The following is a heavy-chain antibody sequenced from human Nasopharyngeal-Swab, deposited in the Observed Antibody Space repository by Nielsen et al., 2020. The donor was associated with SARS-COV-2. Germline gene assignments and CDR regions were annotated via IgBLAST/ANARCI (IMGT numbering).Heavy chain of an antibody. Sequence: ASVKVSCKASGYTFTFYDINWVRQATGQGLEWMGWMNPNSGNTGYAQKFQGRVTMTRTTSISTAHMELSSLRSEDTAVYYCARGRRGLVDSATNEFDYWGQGTLVTVSS. CDR2: MNPNSGNT. V-gene: IGHV1-8*01. D-gene: IGHD5-18*01. J-gene: IGHJ4*02. CDR1: GYTFTFYD. CDR3: ARGRRGLVDSATNEFDY.